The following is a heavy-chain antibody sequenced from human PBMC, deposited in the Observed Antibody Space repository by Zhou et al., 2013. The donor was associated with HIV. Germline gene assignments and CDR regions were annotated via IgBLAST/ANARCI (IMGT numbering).Heavy chain of an antibody. D-gene: IGHD5-12*01. CDR1: GYTFTGYY. Sequence: QVQLVQSGAEVKKPGASVKVSCKTSGYTFTGYYIHWVRQAPGQGLEWMGGIIPIFGTANYAQKFQGRVTITTDESTSTAYMELSSLRSEDTAVYYCAREMATINAFDIWGPRGQWSPSLQ. J-gene: IGHJ3*02. CDR3: AREMATINAFDI. V-gene: IGHV1-69*01. CDR2: IIPIFGTA.